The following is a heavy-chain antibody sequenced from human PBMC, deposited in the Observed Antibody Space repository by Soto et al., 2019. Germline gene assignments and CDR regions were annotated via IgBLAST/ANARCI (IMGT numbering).Heavy chain of an antibody. V-gene: IGHV4-59*12. CDR2: IYYSGST. CDR1: GGSISSYY. CDR3: ARSPDLNYYDTSGYYYDPHYYGMDV. D-gene: IGHD3-22*01. J-gene: IGHJ6*02. Sequence: ETLSHTCTVCGGSISSYYWSWSRQPPGKGLEWIGYIYYSGSTNYNPSLKSRLTISVDTSKHQFSLKLSSVTASDTAMYYCARSPDLNYYDTSGYYYDPHYYGMDVSGQRPTVTVSS.